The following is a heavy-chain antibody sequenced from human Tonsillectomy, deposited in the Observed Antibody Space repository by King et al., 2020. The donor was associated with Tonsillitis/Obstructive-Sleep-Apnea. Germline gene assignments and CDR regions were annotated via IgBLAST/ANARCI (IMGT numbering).Heavy chain of an antibody. CDR1: GGSVSSGSYY. V-gene: IGHV4-61*01. J-gene: IGHJ5*02. CDR2: IYYSGST. CDR3: ARSSYQSFYSEHNWFDP. D-gene: IGHD2-2*02. Sequence: VQLQESGPGLVKPSETLSLTCTVSGGSVSSGSYYWSWIRQPPGKGLEWIGYIYYSGSTNYNPSLKSRVTISVDTSKNQFSLKLSSVTAADTAVYYCARSSYQSFYSEHNWFDPWGQGTLVTVSS.